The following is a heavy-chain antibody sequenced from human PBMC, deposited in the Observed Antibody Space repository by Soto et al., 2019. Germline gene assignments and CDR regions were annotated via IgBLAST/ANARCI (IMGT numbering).Heavy chain of an antibody. CDR3: ATHHYDSSGYYYSPFDY. D-gene: IGHD3-22*01. V-gene: IGHV3-23*01. J-gene: IGHJ4*02. CDR1: GFTFSSYG. Sequence: GGSLRLSCVVSGFTFSSYGMSWVRQAPGKGLEWVSAISGSGGSTYYADSVKGRFTISRDKAKNTLILQMNSLRAEDTAVYYCATHHYDSSGYYYSPFDYWGQGTLVTVSS. CDR2: ISGSGGST.